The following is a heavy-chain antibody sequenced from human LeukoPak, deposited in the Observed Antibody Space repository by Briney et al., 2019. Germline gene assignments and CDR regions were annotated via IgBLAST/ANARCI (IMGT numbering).Heavy chain of an antibody. CDR3: ARGLMVIAARGGALDI. CDR2: LYSGGST. Sequence: GGFLRSPCAASGFTVSSNYTSWVRQAPGKGREWVSVLYSGGSTFYADSVKGRFTISRDNSRNTLYLQMNSLRAEDTAVYYCARGLMVIAARGGALDIRGQGTMVTVSS. V-gene: IGHV3-53*01. CDR1: GFTVSSNY. J-gene: IGHJ3*02. D-gene: IGHD2-15*01.